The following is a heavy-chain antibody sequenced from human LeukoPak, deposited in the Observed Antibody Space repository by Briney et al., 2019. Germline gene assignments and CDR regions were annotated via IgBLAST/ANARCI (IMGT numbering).Heavy chain of an antibody. CDR3: GYSYGMGIDY. CDR2: INPNSGGT. V-gene: IGHV1-2*02. J-gene: IGHJ4*02. CDR1: GYTFTGYY. Sequence: ASVKVSCKASGYTFTGYYMHWVRQAPGQGLEWMGWINPNSGGTNYAQKFQGRVTMTRDTSISTAYMELSRLRSGDTAVYYCGYSYGMGIDYWGQGTLVTVSS. D-gene: IGHD5-18*01.